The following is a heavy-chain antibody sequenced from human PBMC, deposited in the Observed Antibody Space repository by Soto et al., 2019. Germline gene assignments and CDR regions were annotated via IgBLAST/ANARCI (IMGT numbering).Heavy chain of an antibody. CDR3: ARDHSDYRTTGRRAFSDY. V-gene: IGHV4-34*01. CDR1: GGSFSGYY. Sequence: SETLSLTCAVYGGSFSGYYWSWIRQPPGKGLEWIGEINHSGSTNYNPSLKSRVTISVDTSKNQFSLKLSSVTAADTAVYYCARDHSDYRTTGRRAFSDYWGQGTLVTVSS. D-gene: IGHD4-4*01. J-gene: IGHJ4*02. CDR2: INHSGST.